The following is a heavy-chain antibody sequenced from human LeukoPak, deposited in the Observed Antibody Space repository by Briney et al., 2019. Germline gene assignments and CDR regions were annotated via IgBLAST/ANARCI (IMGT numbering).Heavy chain of an antibody. V-gene: IGHV3-23*01. D-gene: IGHD3-10*01. Sequence: PGGSLRLSCAASGFTFSICAMNWVRQAPGKGLEWVSGISGSGSSTYYADSVKGRFTISRDSSKNTVYLQINSLRAEDTAIYYCAKADGSYKTLIDYWGQGTLVTVSS. CDR3: AKADGSYKTLIDY. CDR2: ISGSGSST. CDR1: GFTFSICA. J-gene: IGHJ4*02.